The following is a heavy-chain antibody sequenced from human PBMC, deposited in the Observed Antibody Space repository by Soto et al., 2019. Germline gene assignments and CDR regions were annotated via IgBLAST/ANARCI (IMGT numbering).Heavy chain of an antibody. D-gene: IGHD1-20*01. Sequence: PARTXSLSCAFSVASMIVSDDYGSWLRQSPGKGPEWIGSVFYTGFTYYNPSLESRVSVSVDTSKSQFSMKLSAVTAADKAVYYCEPSQKGYNWKYFEQWGQGEMVTVS. CDR2: VFYTGFT. CDR3: EPSQKGYNWKYFEQ. V-gene: IGHV4-39*01. CDR1: VASMIVSDDY. J-gene: IGHJ4*02.